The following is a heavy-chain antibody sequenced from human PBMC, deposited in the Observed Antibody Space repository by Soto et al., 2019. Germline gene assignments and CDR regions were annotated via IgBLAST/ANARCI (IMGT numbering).Heavy chain of an antibody. Sequence: PGGSLRLSCTVSGFTFSTYAMSWVRQAPGKGLEWVSFISVGGGSTYYADSVEGRFTISRDNSKNTLYLQMNSLRDDDTAVYYCAKEIHSSSSGMDVWGQGTTVTVSS. D-gene: IGHD6-6*01. V-gene: IGHV3-23*01. CDR3: AKEIHSSSSGMDV. CDR2: ISVGGGST. J-gene: IGHJ6*02. CDR1: GFTFSTYA.